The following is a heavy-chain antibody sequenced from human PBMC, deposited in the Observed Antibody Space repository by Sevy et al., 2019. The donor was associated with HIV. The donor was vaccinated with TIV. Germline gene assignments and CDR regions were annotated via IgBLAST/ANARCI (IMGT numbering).Heavy chain of an antibody. CDR2: IYTSGST. CDR1: GGSISSYY. J-gene: IGHJ4*02. V-gene: IGHV4-4*07. Sequence: SETLSLTCTVSGGSISSYYWSWIRQPAGKGLEWIGRIYTSGSTTYNPSLKSRVTMSVDTSKNQFSLKRSSVTAADTAVYYCASEWELGNFDYWGQGTLVTVSS. CDR3: ASEWELGNFDY. D-gene: IGHD1-26*01.